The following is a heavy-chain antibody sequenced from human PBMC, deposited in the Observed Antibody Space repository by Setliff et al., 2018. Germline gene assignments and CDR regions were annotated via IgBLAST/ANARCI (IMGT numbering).Heavy chain of an antibody. CDR1: GYIFTGYY. Sequence: GASVKVSCKASGYIFTGYYMHWVRQAPRQGLEWMGRISPHTGGTNSAQKFQGRVTMTRDTSVSTVYMELNSLRSDDTAVYYCVRAGFDAISNGPDYWGQGTLVTVSS. CDR3: VRAGFDAISNGPDY. V-gene: IGHV1-2*06. J-gene: IGHJ4*02. CDR2: ISPHTGGT. D-gene: IGHD3-3*01.